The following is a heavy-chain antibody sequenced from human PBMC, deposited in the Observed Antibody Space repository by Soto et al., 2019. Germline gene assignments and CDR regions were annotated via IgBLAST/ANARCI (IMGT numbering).Heavy chain of an antibody. CDR3: ARARPYSSGWYPIDI. V-gene: IGHV6-1*01. J-gene: IGHJ3*02. CDR1: GDSVSSNSAA. D-gene: IGHD6-19*01. Sequence: RSLTCVISGDSVSSNSAAWSWIRQSPSRGLEWLGRTYYRSKWYNDYAVSVKRRITINPDTSKNQFSLQLNSVTPEDTAVYYCARARPYSSGWYPIDIWGQGTMVTVSS. CDR2: TYYRSKWYN.